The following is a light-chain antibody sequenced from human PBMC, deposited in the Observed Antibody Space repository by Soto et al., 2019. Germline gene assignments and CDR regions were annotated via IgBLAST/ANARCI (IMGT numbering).Light chain of an antibody. Sequence: IRMTQSPSTQSASIGDRVTITCRASQSVGHWLAWYQQKPGRAPKFLIYDASSLESGVPSRFSGGGSGTEFTLTISSLQPDDFATYYCQQYKTYPLTFGEGTKVEIK. CDR2: DAS. CDR1: QSVGHW. J-gene: IGKJ1*01. V-gene: IGKV1-5*03. CDR3: QQYKTYPLT.